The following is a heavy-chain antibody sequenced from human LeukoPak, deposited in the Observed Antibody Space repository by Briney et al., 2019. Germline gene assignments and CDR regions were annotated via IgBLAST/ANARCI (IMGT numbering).Heavy chain of an antibody. CDR1: GYTFTSYG. V-gene: IGHV1-3*01. CDR3: ARDIAMVGYYFDY. Sequence: ASVKVSCKASGYTFTSYGISWVRQAPGQRLEWMGWINAGNGNTKYSQKFQGRVTITRDTSASTAYMELSSLRSEDTAVYYCARDIAMVGYYFDYWGQGTLVTVSS. D-gene: IGHD3-10*02. CDR2: INAGNGNT. J-gene: IGHJ4*02.